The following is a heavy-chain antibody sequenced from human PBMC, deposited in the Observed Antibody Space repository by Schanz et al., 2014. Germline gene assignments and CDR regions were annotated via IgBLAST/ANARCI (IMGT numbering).Heavy chain of an antibody. Sequence: QAQLQESGPGLVKPSQTLSLTCAVSGGSISSGGYSWNWIRQSPGKGLEWIGYIYYSGNTYYNPSLKSQSAISLARSKNQFSRSLDSVTAADTAVYYCALREKPYGPFASWGQGALVTVSS. CDR3: ALREKPYGPFAS. J-gene: IGHJ4*02. D-gene: IGHD3-10*01. CDR1: GGSISSGGYS. V-gene: IGHV4-30-2*06. CDR2: IYYSGNT.